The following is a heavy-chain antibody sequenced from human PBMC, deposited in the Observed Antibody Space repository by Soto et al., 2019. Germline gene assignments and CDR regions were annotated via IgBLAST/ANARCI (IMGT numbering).Heavy chain of an antibody. CDR3: ARGKVRGYGY. D-gene: IGHD3-10*01. Sequence: SATLSLTCAVYGGSFSGYYWSWIRQHPGKGLEWIGEINHSGSTNYNPALKSRVTRSVDTSKNRFSLKLSSVTAADTAVYYCARGKVRGYGYWGQGTLFT. V-gene: IGHV4-34*01. CDR1: GGSFSGYY. J-gene: IGHJ1*01. CDR2: INHSGST.